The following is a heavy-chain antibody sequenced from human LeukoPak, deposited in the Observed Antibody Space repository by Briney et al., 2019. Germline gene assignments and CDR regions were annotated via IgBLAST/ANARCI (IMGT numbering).Heavy chain of an antibody. CDR1: GFTFSSYS. V-gene: IGHV3-23*01. D-gene: IGHD6-19*01. CDR2: ISGSGGST. CDR3: ARRAVAYYYYYYMDV. J-gene: IGHJ6*03. Sequence: GGSLRLSCAASGFTFSSYSMNWVRQAPGKGLEWVSAISGSGGSTYYADSVKGRFIISSDNSKNTLYLQMNSLRVEDTAVYYCARRAVAYYYYYYMDVWGKGTTVTVSS.